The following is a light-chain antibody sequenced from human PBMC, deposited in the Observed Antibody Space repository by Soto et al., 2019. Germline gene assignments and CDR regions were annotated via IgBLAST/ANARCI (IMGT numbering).Light chain of an antibody. V-gene: IGLV2-8*01. Sequence: QSALTQPASVSGPPGQSITISCTGTGGDIGFYNYVSWYQQHPGKAPKLTIYDVTKRPSGVPDRFSGSKSGNTASLTVSGLQAEDEADYFCSSYAGFNRVVFGGGTKLTVL. CDR2: DVT. J-gene: IGLJ2*01. CDR3: SSYAGFNRVV. CDR1: GGDIGFYNY.